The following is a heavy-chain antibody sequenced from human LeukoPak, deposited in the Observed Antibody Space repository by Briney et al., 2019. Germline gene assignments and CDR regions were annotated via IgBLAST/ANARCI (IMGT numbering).Heavy chain of an antibody. CDR2: MYYSGST. J-gene: IGHJ6*03. D-gene: IGHD3-10*01. V-gene: IGHV4-59*08. CDR1: GGSISSYY. Sequence: PSETLSLTCTVSGGSISSYYWSWIRQPPGKGLEWIGYMYYSGSTNYNPSLKSRVTISVDTSKNQFSLKLSSVTAADTAVYYCARHRRAYYYYMDVWGKGTTVTISS. CDR3: ARHRRAYYYYMDV.